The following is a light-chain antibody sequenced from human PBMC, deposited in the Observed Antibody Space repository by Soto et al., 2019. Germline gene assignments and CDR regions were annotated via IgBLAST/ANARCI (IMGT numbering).Light chain of an antibody. CDR3: QQYNNWTGT. CDR1: QRIHXD. CDR2: CXS. Sequence: EIVMTQSPATLSVYPGETTRLSCSASQRIHXDVALYQEQVGQTPRLLIHCXSTMATGSAARLSGSGSATEFTLTISGLQSEDFATYYCQQYNNWTGTFGGGTKVDI. V-gene: IGKV3D-15*01. J-gene: IGKJ4*01.